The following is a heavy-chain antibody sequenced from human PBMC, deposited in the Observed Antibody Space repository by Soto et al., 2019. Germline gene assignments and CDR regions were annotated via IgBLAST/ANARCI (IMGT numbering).Heavy chain of an antibody. CDR3: ARVKSGSYDWFDP. Sequence: AQLVESGGGLVQPGGSLRLSCAASGFTFGNYWMHWVRQAPGKGLMWVSRINTDGSRTTYADSVKGRFAISRDNAKNTVYLQMNSLRAEDTAVYYCARVKSGSYDWFDPWGQGTLVTVSS. CDR1: GFTFGNYW. J-gene: IGHJ5*02. CDR2: INTDGSRT. V-gene: IGHV3-74*01. D-gene: IGHD3-10*01.